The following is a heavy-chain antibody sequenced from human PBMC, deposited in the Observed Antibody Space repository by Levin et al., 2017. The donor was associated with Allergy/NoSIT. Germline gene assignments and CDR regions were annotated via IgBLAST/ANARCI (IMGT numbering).Heavy chain of an antibody. J-gene: IGHJ4*02. CDR3: VRAGYCSGGSCYFDY. CDR1: GFTFSSYS. V-gene: IGHV3-64D*06. CDR2: ISGNGGST. D-gene: IGHD2-15*01. Sequence: GGSLRLSCSASGFTFSSYSIHWVRQAPGKGLEFVSAISGNGGSTYYADSVKGRFTISRDNSKNTLYLQMSSLRAEDTAVYYCVRAGYCSGGSCYFDYWGQGTLVTVSS.